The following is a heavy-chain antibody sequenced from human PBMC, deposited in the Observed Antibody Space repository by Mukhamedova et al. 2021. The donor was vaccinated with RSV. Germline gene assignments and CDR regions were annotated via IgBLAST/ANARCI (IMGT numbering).Heavy chain of an antibody. V-gene: IGHV6-1*01. CDR3: ARAGTGGRAFDI. Sequence: KWYNDYAVSVKSRIIINPDTSKNQFSLQLNSVTPEDTAVNYCARAGTGGRAFDIWGQGTMVTVSS. CDR2: KWYN. J-gene: IGHJ3*02. D-gene: IGHD3/OR15-3a*01.